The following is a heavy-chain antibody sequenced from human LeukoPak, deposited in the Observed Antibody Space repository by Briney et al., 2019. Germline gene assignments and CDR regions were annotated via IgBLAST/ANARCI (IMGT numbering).Heavy chain of an antibody. J-gene: IGHJ4*02. D-gene: IGHD2-2*01. CDR2: IDASGGST. CDR1: GFTFSSYA. Sequence: GGSLRLSCAASGFTFSSYAMTWVRQAPGKGLEWVSSIDASGGSTYYADSVKGRFTISRDKAKNSLYLQMNSLRVEDTAVYYCARDTKYAFDNWGQGTLVTVSS. CDR3: ARDTKYAFDN. V-gene: IGHV3-23*01.